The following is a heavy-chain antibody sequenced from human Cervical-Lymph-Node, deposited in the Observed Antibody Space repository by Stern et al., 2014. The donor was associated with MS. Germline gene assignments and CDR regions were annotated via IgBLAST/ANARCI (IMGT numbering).Heavy chain of an antibody. D-gene: IGHD1-14*01. V-gene: IGHV5-51*01. CDR2: IYPGDSET. CDR1: GFKFSIYW. J-gene: IGHJ4*02. Sequence: VQLVQSGAELIRPGESLKISCKGSGFKFSIYWIAWVRQMPGKGLEWMGIIYPGDSETRYMPSFQGQVTMSADKSPSTAYLQWSSLNASDTAMYFCARQTTAWASDVWGQGTLVTVSS. CDR3: ARQTTAWASDV.